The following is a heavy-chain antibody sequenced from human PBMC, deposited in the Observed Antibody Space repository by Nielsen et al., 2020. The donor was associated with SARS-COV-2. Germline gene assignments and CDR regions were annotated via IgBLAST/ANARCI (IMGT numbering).Heavy chain of an antibody. D-gene: IGHD6-19*01. V-gene: IGHV1-2*02. CDR1: GYVFTSYW. CDR3: ARDVGGDRYSSGY. Sequence: ASVKVSCKASGYVFTSYWIHWVRQAPGQGLEWMGWINPNSGGTNYAQKFQGRVTMTRDTSISTAYMELSRLRSDDTAVYYCARDVGGDRYSSGYWGQGTLVTVSS. CDR2: INPNSGGT. J-gene: IGHJ4*02.